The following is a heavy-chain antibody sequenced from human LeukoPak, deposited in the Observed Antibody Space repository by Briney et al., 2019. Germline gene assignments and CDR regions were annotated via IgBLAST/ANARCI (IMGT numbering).Heavy chain of an antibody. CDR1: GGSISSGSYY. J-gene: IGHJ3*02. D-gene: IGHD2-2*01. CDR3: ARGLIVVVPAALDI. V-gene: IGHV4-61*02. Sequence: SQTLSLTCTVSGGSISSGSYYWNWIRQPAGKGLEWIGRIYTSGSTNYNPSLKSRVTISVDTSKNQFSLKLSSVTAADTAVYYCARGLIVVVPAALDIWGQGTMVTVSS. CDR2: IYTSGST.